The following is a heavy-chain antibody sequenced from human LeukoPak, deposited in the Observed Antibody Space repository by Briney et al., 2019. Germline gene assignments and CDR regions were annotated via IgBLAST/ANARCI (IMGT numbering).Heavy chain of an antibody. CDR2: IVVSGGST. Sequence: GGSLRLSCAASGFTLSSYAMIWVRQAPGEALEWVSGIVVSGGSTYYADSVKGRFTISRDNSKNTLHLQMNSLRAEDTAVYYCAKERVTMDVWGKGTTVTVSS. CDR1: GFTLSSYA. J-gene: IGHJ6*04. CDR3: AKERVTMDV. V-gene: IGHV3-23*01.